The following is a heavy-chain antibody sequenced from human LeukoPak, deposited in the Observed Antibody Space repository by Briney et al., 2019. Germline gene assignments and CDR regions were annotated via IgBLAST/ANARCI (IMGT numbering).Heavy chain of an antibody. Sequence: ASVKVSCKASGYTFTSYDINWVRQATGQGLEWMGWMNPNSGNTGYAQKFQGRVTMTTDTSTSTAYMELRSLRSDDTAVYYCARKEAVAGLFDYWGQGTLVTVSS. CDR1: GYTFTSYD. D-gene: IGHD6-19*01. J-gene: IGHJ4*02. CDR2: MNPNSGNT. V-gene: IGHV1-8*01. CDR3: ARKEAVAGLFDY.